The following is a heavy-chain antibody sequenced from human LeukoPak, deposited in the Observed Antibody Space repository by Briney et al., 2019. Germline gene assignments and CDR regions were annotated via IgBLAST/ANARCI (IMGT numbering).Heavy chain of an antibody. J-gene: IGHJ6*02. V-gene: IGHV1-18*01. D-gene: IGHD5-12*01. Sequence: GASVKVSCKASGYTFTSYGISWVRQAPGQGLEWMGWISAYNGNTNYAQKLQGRVTMTTDKSTSTVYMELSSLRSEDTAVYYCARGRHSGYDGDYYYYYGMDVWGQGTTVTVSS. CDR2: ISAYNGNT. CDR1: GYTFTSYG. CDR3: ARGRHSGYDGDYYYYYGMDV.